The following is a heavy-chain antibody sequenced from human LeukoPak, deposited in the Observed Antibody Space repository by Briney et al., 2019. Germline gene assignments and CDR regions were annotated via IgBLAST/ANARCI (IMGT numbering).Heavy chain of an antibody. D-gene: IGHD5-18*01. V-gene: IGHV4-39*02. Sequence: PSETLSLTCTVSGGSISSSSYYWGWIRQPPGKGLEWIGSIYYSGSTYYNPSLKSRVTISVDTSKNQFSLKLSSVTAADTAVYYCARDGRGYSYGLNWFDPWGQGTLVTVSS. CDR2: IYYSGST. CDR1: GGSISSSSYY. CDR3: ARDGRGYSYGLNWFDP. J-gene: IGHJ5*02.